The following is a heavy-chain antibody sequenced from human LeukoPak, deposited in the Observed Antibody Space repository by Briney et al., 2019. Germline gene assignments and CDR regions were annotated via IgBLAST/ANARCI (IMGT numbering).Heavy chain of an antibody. D-gene: IGHD6-13*01. Sequence: SETLSLTCTVSGGSISSSSYYWGWIRQPPGKGLEWIGSIYYSGSTYYNPSLKSRVTISVDTSKNQLSLKLSSVTAADTAVYYCARGGSSWSNWFDPWGQGTLVTVSS. V-gene: IGHV4-39*07. J-gene: IGHJ5*02. CDR3: ARGGSSWSNWFDP. CDR2: IYYSGST. CDR1: GGSISSSSYY.